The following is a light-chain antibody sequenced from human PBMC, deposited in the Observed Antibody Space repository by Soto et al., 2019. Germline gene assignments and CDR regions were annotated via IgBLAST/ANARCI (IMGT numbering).Light chain of an antibody. CDR1: QSVSSSY. J-gene: IGKJ1*01. V-gene: IGKV3-20*01. CDR2: GAS. Sequence: EIVLTQSPGTLSLSPGERATLSCRASQSVSSSYLAWYQQKPGQAPRLLIYGASSRATGIPDRFSGSGSGTDFTLTISRLEPEAFAVYYCEQYGSSPTFGKGTKVEIK. CDR3: EQYGSSPT.